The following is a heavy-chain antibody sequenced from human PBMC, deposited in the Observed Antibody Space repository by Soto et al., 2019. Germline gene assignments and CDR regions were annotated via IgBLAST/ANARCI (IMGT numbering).Heavy chain of an antibody. J-gene: IGHJ4*02. Sequence: LGESLKISCKGSGYSFTSYWIGWVRQMPGKGLEWMGIIYPGDSTTTYSPSFQGQVTISADKSISTAYLQWSSLKASDTAMYFCARHLSYATSNNWEFDYWGQGTLVTVSS. V-gene: IGHV5-51*01. D-gene: IGHD1-20*01. CDR2: IYPGDSTT. CDR1: GYSFTSYW. CDR3: ARHLSYATSNNWEFDY.